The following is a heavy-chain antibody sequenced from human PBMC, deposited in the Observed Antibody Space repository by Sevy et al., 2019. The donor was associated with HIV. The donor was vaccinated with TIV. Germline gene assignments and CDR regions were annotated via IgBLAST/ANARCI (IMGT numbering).Heavy chain of an antibody. CDR3: AKGQGSKGGGNLGLFY. J-gene: IGHJ4*02. CDR1: GFTFDDYA. D-gene: IGHD2-15*01. CDR2: ISWGGGST. V-gene: IGHV3-43D*03. Sequence: GGSLRLSCAASGFTFDDYAMHWVRQAPGNGLEWVSLISWGGGSTYYADSVKGRFTISRDNSKNALYLQMNSLRAEDTAVDYCAKGQGSKGGGNLGLFYWGQGTLVTVSS.